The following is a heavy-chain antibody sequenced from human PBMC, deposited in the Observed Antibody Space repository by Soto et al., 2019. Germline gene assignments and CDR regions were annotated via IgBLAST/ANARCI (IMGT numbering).Heavy chain of an antibody. CDR3: ARYIRYSSGWYDDYYGLDV. CDR1: GYSFTSYW. D-gene: IGHD6-19*01. J-gene: IGHJ6*02. CDR2: IYPGDSDT. V-gene: IGHV5-51*01. Sequence: GESLKISCKGSGYSFTSYWIGWVRQMPGKGLEWVGIIYPGDSDTRYSPSFQGQVTISADKSISTAYLQWSSLKASDTAMYYCARYIRYSSGWYDDYYGLDVWGQGTTVNVSS.